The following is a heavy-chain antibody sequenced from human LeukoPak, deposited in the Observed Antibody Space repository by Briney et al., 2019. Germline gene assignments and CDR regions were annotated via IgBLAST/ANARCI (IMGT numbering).Heavy chain of an antibody. CDR2: IKQDGSEK. V-gene: IGHV3-7*01. CDR1: GFTFSSYW. J-gene: IGHJ4*02. D-gene: IGHD3-22*01. Sequence: GGSLRLSCAASGFTFSSYWMSWVRQAPGKGLEWVANIKQDGSEKYYVDSVKGRFTISRDNAKNSLYLQMNSLRAEDTAVYLCGRDLGENWGDSSGYYYGWGQGTLVTVSS. CDR3: GRDLGENWGDSSGYYYG.